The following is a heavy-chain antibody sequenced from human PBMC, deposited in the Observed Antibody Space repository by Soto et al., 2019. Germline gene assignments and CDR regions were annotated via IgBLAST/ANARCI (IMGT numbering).Heavy chain of an antibody. CDR2: ISSSGSTI. CDR3: ARDVTYWYSSGPHRGLYYSDY. J-gene: IGHJ4*02. CDR1: VFTFSDYY. D-gene: IGHD6-19*01. V-gene: IGHV3-11*01. Sequence: QVQLVESGGGLVKPGGSLRLSCAASVFTFSDYYMSWIRQAPGKGLEWVSYISSSGSTIYYADSVKGRFTISRDNAKNSLYLQMNSLRAEDTAVYYCARDVTYWYSSGPHRGLYYSDYWGQGTLVTVSS.